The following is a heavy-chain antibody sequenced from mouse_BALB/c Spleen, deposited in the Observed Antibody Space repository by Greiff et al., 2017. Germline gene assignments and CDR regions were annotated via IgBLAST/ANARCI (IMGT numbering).Heavy chain of an antibody. CDR3: TREYENYFDY. CDR2: IYPSDSYT. J-gene: IGHJ2*01. D-gene: IGHD2-10*02. CDR1: GYTFTSYW. Sequence: QVQLQQPGAELVRPGASVKLSCKASGYTFTSYWINWVKQRPGQGLEWIGNIYPSDSYTNYNQKFKDKATLTVDKSSSTAYMQLSSPTSEDSAVYYCTREYENYFDYWGQGTTLTVSS. V-gene: IGHV1-69*02.